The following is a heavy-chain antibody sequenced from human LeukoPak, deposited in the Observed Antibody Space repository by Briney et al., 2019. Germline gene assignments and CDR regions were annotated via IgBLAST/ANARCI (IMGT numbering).Heavy chain of an antibody. J-gene: IGHJ4*02. D-gene: IGHD1-1*01. V-gene: IGHV4-61*01. Sequence: SETLSLTCTVSAGSTSSSTYYWGWIRQPPGKGLEWIGCIYYSGSTNYNPSLKSRVTISVDTSKNQFSLKLSSVTAADTAVYYCARDRGTWNDDGFDYWGQGTLVTVSS. CDR2: IYYSGST. CDR1: AGSTSSSTYY. CDR3: ARDRGTWNDDGFDY.